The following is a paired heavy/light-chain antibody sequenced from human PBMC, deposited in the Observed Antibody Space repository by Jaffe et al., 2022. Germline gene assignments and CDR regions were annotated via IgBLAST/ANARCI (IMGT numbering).Heavy chain of an antibody. J-gene: IGHJ3*02. Sequence: QVQLVESGGGLVKPGGSLRLSCAASGFTFSDYYMSWIRQAPGKGLEWVSYISSSGSTIYYADSVKGRFTISRDNAKNSLYLQMNSLRAEDTAVYYCARVRYGDYEDYAFDIWGQGTMVTVSS. V-gene: IGHV3-11*01. CDR3: ARVRYGDYEDYAFDI. CDR1: GFTFSDYY. CDR2: ISSSGSTI. D-gene: IGHD4-17*01.
Light chain of an antibody. J-gene: IGKJ3*01. Sequence: DIQMTQSPSTLSASVGDRVTITCRASQSISSWLAWYQQKPGKAPKLLIYKASSLESGVPSRFSGSGSGTEFTLTISSLQPDDFATYYCQQYNSYSTFGPGTKVDIK. CDR2: KAS. CDR1: QSISSW. CDR3: QQYNSYST. V-gene: IGKV1-5*03.